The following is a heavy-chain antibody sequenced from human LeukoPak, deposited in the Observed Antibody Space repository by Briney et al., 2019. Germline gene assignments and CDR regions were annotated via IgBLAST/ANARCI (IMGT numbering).Heavy chain of an antibody. V-gene: IGHV3-23*01. CDR1: GFTFSSYA. Sequence: QTGGSLRLSCAASGFTFSSYAMSWVRRAPGKGLEWVSVISGSGGSTYYADPVKGRFTISRDNSKNTLYLEMNSLRAEDTAVYYCANDGRHCSGGSCYSVRLDYWGQGTLVTVSS. CDR2: ISGSGGST. CDR3: ANDGRHCSGGSCYSVRLDY. J-gene: IGHJ4*02. D-gene: IGHD2-15*01.